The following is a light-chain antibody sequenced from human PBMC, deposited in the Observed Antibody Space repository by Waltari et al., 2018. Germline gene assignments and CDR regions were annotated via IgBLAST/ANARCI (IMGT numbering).Light chain of an antibody. CDR3: QQYHTSPFT. V-gene: IGKV4-1*01. CDR2: WAS. Sequence: DIVMAQSPDSLAVSLGERATINCQSSQRIINSHNGQSYLAWYQHKPGQPPKLLIHWASTRESGVPDRFSGSGSGTDFTLTISSLQAEDVAIYYCQQYHTSPFTFGPGTKVDI. CDR1: QRIINSHNGQSY. J-gene: IGKJ3*01.